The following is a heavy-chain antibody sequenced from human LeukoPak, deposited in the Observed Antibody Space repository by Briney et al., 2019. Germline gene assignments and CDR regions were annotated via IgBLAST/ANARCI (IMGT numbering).Heavy chain of an antibody. J-gene: IGHJ4*02. D-gene: IGHD6-6*01. Sequence: GGSLRLSCVASGFTFSNYWMSWARQAPGRGLEWVANINQDGSQIYYMDSVEGRFTISRDNSKNSVYLQVNSLRAEDTAVYYCARIGYSSSSFDYWGQGTLVTVSS. CDR3: ARIGYSSSSFDY. V-gene: IGHV3-7*01. CDR2: INQDGSQI. CDR1: GFTFSNYW.